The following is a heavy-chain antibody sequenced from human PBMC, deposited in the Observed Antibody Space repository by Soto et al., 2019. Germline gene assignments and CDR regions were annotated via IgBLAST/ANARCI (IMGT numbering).Heavy chain of an antibody. V-gene: IGHV5-51*01. Sequence: GESLKISCKGSGYSFTSYWIGWVRQMPGKGLEWMGIIYPGDSDTRYSPSFQGQVTISADKSISTAYLQWSSLKASDTAMYYCALGPYYDILTVYFTARTYFDYWGQRTLVTVSS. CDR3: ALGPYYDILTVYFTARTYFDY. CDR2: IYPGDSDT. CDR1: GYSFTSYW. J-gene: IGHJ4*02. D-gene: IGHD3-9*01.